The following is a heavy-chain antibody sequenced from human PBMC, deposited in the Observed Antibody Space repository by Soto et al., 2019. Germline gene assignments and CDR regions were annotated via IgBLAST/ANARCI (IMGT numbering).Heavy chain of an antibody. CDR1: GDLFNNYA. CDR3: AAYSSVAAAGYFKF. Sequence: QVQLVQSGAEVKEPGSSVKFSCKATGDLFNNYAFNWLRQAPGQGLEWMGRISPLFSTTNYAQKFQGRATIGADAMTTIVYLEVSNLESEDTDMYYWAAYSSVAAAGYFKFWGQGNLVTVSP. J-gene: IGHJ4*02. CDR2: ISPLFSTT. V-gene: IGHV1-69*01. D-gene: IGHD6-13*01.